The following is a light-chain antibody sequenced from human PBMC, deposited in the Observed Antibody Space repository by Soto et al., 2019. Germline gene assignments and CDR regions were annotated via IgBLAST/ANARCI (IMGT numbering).Light chain of an antibody. CDR1: QSIRSW. CDR2: KAS. V-gene: IGKV1-5*03. Sequence: DIQMTQSPSTLSASVGDRVTITCRASQSIRSWLAWYQQKPGKAPNLLIYKASSLESGVPSRFSGSGSGKEFTLTISSLQPDDFATYYCQQFNSYLPITFGQGTRLEIK. J-gene: IGKJ5*01. CDR3: QQFNSYLPIT.